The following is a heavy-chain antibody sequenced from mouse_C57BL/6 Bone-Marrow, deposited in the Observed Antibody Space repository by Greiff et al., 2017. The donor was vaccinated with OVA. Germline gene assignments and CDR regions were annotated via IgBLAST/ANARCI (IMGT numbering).Heavy chain of an antibody. V-gene: IGHV1-76*01. CDR3: AVVCLCDGSSYIYFDD. CDR2: IYPGSGNT. CDR1: GYTFTDYY. Sequence: QVQLKQSGAELVRPGASVKLSCKASGYTFTDYYINWVKQRPGQGLEWIARIYPGSGNTYYNEKFKGKATLTAEKSSCTAYLQLSSLTSEDSAVYFGAVVCLCDGSSYIYFDDWGQGTTLTVSS. J-gene: IGHJ2*01. D-gene: IGHD1-1*01.